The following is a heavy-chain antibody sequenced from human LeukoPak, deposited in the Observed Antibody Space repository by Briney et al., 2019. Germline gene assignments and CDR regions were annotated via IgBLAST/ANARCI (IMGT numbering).Heavy chain of an antibody. J-gene: IGHJ4*02. V-gene: IGHV3-11*05. CDR2: ISSSSSYT. Sequence: GGSLRLSCAASGFTFSDYYMSWIRQAPGKGLEWVSYISSSSSYTNYADSVKGRFTIPRDNAKNSLYLQMNSLRAEDTAVYYCAREVKAVPGDESFDYWGQGTLVTVSS. CDR1: GFTFSDYY. D-gene: IGHD6-19*01. CDR3: AREVKAVPGDESFDY.